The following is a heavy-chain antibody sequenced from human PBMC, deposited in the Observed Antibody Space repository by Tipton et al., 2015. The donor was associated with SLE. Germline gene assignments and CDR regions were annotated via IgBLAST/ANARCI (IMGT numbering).Heavy chain of an antibody. D-gene: IGHD3-3*01. CDR2: INAGNGNT. CDR1: GYTFTSYA. J-gene: IGHJ4*02. Sequence: QSGPEVKKPGASVKVSCKASGYTFTSYAMHWVRQAPGQRLEWMGWINAGNGNTKYSQKFQGRVTITRDTSASTAYMELRSLRSDDTAVYYCARAPEYYDFWSGYWGGIDYWGQGTLVTVSS. V-gene: IGHV1-3*01. CDR3: ARAPEYYDFWSGYWGGIDY.